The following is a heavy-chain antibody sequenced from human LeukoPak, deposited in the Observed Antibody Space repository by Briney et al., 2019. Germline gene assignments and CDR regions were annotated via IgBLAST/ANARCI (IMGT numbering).Heavy chain of an antibody. J-gene: IGHJ6*03. D-gene: IGHD7-27*01. CDR1: GFTFTSSA. V-gene: IGHV1-58*01. CDR3: AADSYSGDHYYYYMDV. Sequence: SVKVSCKASGFTFTSSAVQWVRQARGQRLEWIGWIVVGSGNTNYAQKFQERVTITRDMSTSTAYMELSSLRSEDTAVYYCAADSYSGDHYYYYMDVWGKGTTVTVSS. CDR2: IVVGSGNT.